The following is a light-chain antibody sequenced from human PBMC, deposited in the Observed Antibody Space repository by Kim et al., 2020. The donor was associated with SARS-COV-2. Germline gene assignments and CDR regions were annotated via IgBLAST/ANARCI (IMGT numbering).Light chain of an antibody. CDR3: SSYAGSSLYV. CDR2: EVS. J-gene: IGLJ1*01. Sequence: GQSVTSSCTGTSSDVGGYNYVSWYQQHPGKAPKLMIYEVSKRPSGVPDRFSGSKSGNTASLTVSGLQAEDDADYYCSSYAGSSLYVFGAGTKVTVL. CDR1: SSDVGGYNY. V-gene: IGLV2-8*01.